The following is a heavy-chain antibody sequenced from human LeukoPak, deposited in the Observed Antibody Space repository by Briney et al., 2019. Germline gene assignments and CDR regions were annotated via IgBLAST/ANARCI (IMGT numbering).Heavy chain of an antibody. J-gene: IGHJ4*02. CDR1: GFPFSSYW. Sequence: GGSLRLSCAASGFPFSSYWMHWVPQAPGKGVVWVSRIKTDGTRTRYADSVEGRFTISRDNAKNTLYLQMNSLRAEDTAVYYCARDRWPSGFDSWGQGTLVTVSS. V-gene: IGHV3-74*01. D-gene: IGHD1-14*01. CDR3: ARDRWPSGFDS. CDR2: IKTDGTRT.